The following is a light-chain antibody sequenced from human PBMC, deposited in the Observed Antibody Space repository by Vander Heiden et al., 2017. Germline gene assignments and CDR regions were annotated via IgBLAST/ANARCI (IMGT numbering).Light chain of an antibody. CDR1: QSVSIY. J-gene: IGKJ4*01. Sequence: EIVLTQSTPTLSLSPGERATLSHRPSQSVSIYLAWYQQKPDQAPQLLIYDASNRANGIPARFSGSGSGTDFTLTIISLEPEDLAVYYCQQRSNWPLTFGGGTKVEIK. CDR2: DAS. V-gene: IGKV3-11*01. CDR3: QQRSNWPLT.